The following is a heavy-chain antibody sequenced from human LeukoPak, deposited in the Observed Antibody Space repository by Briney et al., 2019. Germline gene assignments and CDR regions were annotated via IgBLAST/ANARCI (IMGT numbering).Heavy chain of an antibody. Sequence: ASVKVSCKASGYTFTSYGISWVRQAPGQGLEWMGWISAYNGNTNYAQKLQGRVTMTTDTSTSTAYMELRSLRSDDTAVYYCARGSNNWNDDYYYYYMDVWGKGTTVTVSS. CDR2: ISAYNGNT. CDR1: GYTFTSYG. V-gene: IGHV1-18*01. D-gene: IGHD1-1*01. J-gene: IGHJ6*03. CDR3: ARGSNNWNDDYYYYYMDV.